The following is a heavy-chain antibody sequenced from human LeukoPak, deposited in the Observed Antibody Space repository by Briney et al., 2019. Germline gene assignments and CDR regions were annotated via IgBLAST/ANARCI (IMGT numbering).Heavy chain of an antibody. CDR1: GDSISSYY. D-gene: IGHD3-10*01. J-gene: IGHJ4*02. CDR3: ARQSPYDYGPYYFDY. V-gene: IGHV4-59*01. Sequence: KPWETLSLTCTVSGDSISSYYWSWIRQTPGKGLEWTGYIYYSGNTDYNPSLKSRVTISLDTSKNQFSLKLSSVTAADTAVYYCARQSPYDYGPYYFDYWGQGTLVTVSS. CDR2: IYYSGNT.